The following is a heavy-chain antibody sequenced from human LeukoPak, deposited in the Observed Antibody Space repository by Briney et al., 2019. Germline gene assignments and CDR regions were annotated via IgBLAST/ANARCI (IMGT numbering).Heavy chain of an antibody. Sequence: SETLSLTCTVSGGSISSYFWIWIRQPPGKGLEWIGYIYYSGSTNYNPSLKSRVTISVDTSKNQFSLKLSSVIAADTAVYYCARALYYGSGSYFDYWGQGTLVTVSS. CDR2: IYYSGST. V-gene: IGHV4-59*01. CDR1: GGSISSYF. D-gene: IGHD3-10*01. J-gene: IGHJ4*02. CDR3: ARALYYGSGSYFDY.